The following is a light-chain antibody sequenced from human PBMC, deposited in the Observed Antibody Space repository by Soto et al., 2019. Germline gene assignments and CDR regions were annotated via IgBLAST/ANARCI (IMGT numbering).Light chain of an antibody. CDR3: QQYGGSPRT. V-gene: IGKV3-20*01. CDR2: GAS. J-gene: IGKJ1*01. Sequence: EIVLTQSPGTLSLSPGERATLACRASQSVSSSSLAWYQQKRGQAPRLLIHGASRRATGIPARFSGSGSGTDFTLTISRLEPEDFAVYYCQQYGGSPRTFGQGTKVEVK. CDR1: QSVSSSS.